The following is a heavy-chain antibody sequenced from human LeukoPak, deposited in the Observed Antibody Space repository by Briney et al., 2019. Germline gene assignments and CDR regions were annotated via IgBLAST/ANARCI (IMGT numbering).Heavy chain of an antibody. D-gene: IGHD3-10*01. CDR3: ATNYGSGRKYYYYGMDV. CDR1: GYTLTELS. V-gene: IGHV1-24*01. CDR2: FDPEDGET. Sequence: ASVKVSCKVSGYTLTELSMHWVRQAPGKGLEWMGGFDPEDGETIYAQKFQGRVTTTEDTSTDTAYMELSSLRSEDTAVYYCATNYGSGRKYYYYGMDVWGQGTTVTVSS. J-gene: IGHJ6*02.